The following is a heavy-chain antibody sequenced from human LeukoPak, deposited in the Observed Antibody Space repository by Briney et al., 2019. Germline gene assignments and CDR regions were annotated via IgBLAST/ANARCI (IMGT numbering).Heavy chain of an antibody. J-gene: IGHJ4*02. CDR1: GFTFSSYA. CDR3: AKLPDYYDSSGYPRDY. Sequence: GGSLRLSCAASGFTFSSYAMSWVRQAPGKGLEWVSAISGSGGSTYYAASVKGRFTISRDNSKNTLYLQMNSLRAEDTAVYYCAKLPDYYDSSGYPRDYWGQGTLVTVSS. CDR2: ISGSGGST. D-gene: IGHD3-22*01. V-gene: IGHV3-23*01.